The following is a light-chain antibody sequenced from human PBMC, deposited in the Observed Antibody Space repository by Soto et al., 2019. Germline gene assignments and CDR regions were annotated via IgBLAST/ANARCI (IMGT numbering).Light chain of an antibody. CDR1: QGIGTY. V-gene: IGKV1-27*01. J-gene: IGKJ1*01. Sequence: DIQMTQSTSSLPASVGDRVTISCRASQGIGTYLAWYQQKPGEVPNLLISAASTLQSGIPSRFSGSGSGTDFTLTISSLQPEDVATYYCQKYDSAPKTFGPGTKVDIK. CDR2: AAS. CDR3: QKYDSAPKT.